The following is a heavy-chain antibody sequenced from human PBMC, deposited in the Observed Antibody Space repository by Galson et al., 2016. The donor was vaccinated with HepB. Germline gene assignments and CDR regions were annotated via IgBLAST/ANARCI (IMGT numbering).Heavy chain of an antibody. CDR1: GFTFGNYG. CDR2: DSMDGRRK. D-gene: IGHD2/OR15-2a*01. Sequence: SLRLSCAASGFTFGNYGMHWVRQAPGKGVEWVAVDSMDGRRKFYEDCVKGRFTISRDNSNSMLFLQMSSLRADDTAVYYCAKRHEYCPPVGCSVDYWGQGTLVSVSS. J-gene: IGHJ4*02. V-gene: IGHV3-30*18. CDR3: AKRHEYCPPVGCSVDY.